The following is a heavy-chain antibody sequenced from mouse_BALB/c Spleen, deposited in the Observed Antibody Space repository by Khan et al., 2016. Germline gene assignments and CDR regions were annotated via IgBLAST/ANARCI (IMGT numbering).Heavy chain of an antibody. CDR3: AIGGDYGGFAS. Sequence: QIQLVQSGPELKKPGETVKISCKASGYTFTNYGMNWVKQAPGKGLKWMGWINTYTGEPTYADDFKGRLAFSLTTSASTASLQINNLKIEATATYFCAIGGDYGGFASWGQGTLVTVSA. V-gene: IGHV9-3-1*01. CDR1: GYTFTNYG. D-gene: IGHD2-13*01. J-gene: IGHJ3*01. CDR2: INTYTGEP.